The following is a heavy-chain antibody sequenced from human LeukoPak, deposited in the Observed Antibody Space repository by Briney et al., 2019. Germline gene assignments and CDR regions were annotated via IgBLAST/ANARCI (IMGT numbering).Heavy chain of an antibody. CDR3: ARIQYSSSSGWFDP. Sequence: ASVKVSCKASGYTFTSYAMNWVRQAPGQGLEWMGWINTNTGSPTYAQGFTGRFVFSLDTSVSTAYLQISSLKAEDTAVYYCARIQYSSSSGWFDPWGQGTLVTVSS. CDR1: GYTFTSYA. CDR2: INTNTGSP. V-gene: IGHV7-4-1*02. D-gene: IGHD6-6*01. J-gene: IGHJ5*02.